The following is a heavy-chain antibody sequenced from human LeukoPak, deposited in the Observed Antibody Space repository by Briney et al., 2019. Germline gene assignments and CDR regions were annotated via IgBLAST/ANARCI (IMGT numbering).Heavy chain of an antibody. CDR2: INPNSGGT. D-gene: IGHD2-8*01. CDR1: GYTFTVYY. Sequence: GASVKVSFKASGYTFTVYYMHWVRQAPGQGLEWMGWINPNSGGTNYAQKFQGRVTMTRDTSISTAYMELSRLRSDDTAVYYCARDRMRGAFDIWGQGTMVTVSS. J-gene: IGHJ3*02. CDR3: ARDRMRGAFDI. V-gene: IGHV1-2*02.